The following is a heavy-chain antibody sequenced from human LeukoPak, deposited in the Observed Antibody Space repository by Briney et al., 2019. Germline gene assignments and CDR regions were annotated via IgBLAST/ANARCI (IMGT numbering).Heavy chain of an antibody. CDR3: ARFEDY. CDR2: LSGSDDNI. J-gene: IGHJ4*02. CDR1: GFIFSTYT. V-gene: IGHV3-21*01. Sequence: GGSLRLSCTASGFIFSTYTMSWVRQAPGKGLEWVSALSGSDDNIYYADSVKGRFTISRDNAKNSLYLQMNSLRAEDTAVYYCARFEDYWGQGTLVTVSS.